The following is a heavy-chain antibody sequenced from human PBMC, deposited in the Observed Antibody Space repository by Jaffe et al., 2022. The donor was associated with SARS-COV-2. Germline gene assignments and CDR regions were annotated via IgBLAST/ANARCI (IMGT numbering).Heavy chain of an antibody. Sequence: EVKLVESGGGLVKPGGSLRLSCAASGFTFSSYRMNWVRQAPGKGLEWVSSISSSSSFIYYADSVKGRFTISRDDAKNSLYLQMNSLRAEDTAVYYCARVVVIGGSYSGNDYWGQGTLVTVSS. CDR1: GFTFSSYR. D-gene: IGHD1-26*01. J-gene: IGHJ4*02. CDR2: ISSSSSFI. CDR3: ARVVVIGGSYSGNDY. V-gene: IGHV3-21*01.